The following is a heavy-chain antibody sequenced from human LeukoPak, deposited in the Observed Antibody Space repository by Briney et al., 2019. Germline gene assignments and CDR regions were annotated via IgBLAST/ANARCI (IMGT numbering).Heavy chain of an antibody. CDR2: ISSAGTT. V-gene: IGHV3-66*01. CDR3: ARDLEAANTYYFDY. CDR1: GFTFNNYA. J-gene: IGHJ4*02. Sequence: GGSLRLSCAASGFTFNNYAMSWVRQAPGKGLEWVSIISSAGTTYYADSVKGRFTISRDNSKNTVYLQVNSLRDEDTAVYYCARDLEAANTYYFDYWGQGTMVTVSS. D-gene: IGHD6-13*01.